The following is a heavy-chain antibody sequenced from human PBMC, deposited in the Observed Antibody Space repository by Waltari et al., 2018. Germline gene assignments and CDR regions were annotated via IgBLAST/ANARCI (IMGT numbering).Heavy chain of an antibody. CDR1: GGSISSSSYY. D-gene: IGHD4-4*01. V-gene: IGHV4-39*01. J-gene: IGHJ5*02. Sequence: QLQLQESGPGLVKPSETLSLTCTVSGGSISSSSYYWGWIRQPPGKGLEWIGSIYYSGSTYYNPSLKSRVTISVDTSKNQFSLKLSSVTAADTAVYYCARALQVTTVTALINWFDPWGQGTLVTVSS. CDR2: IYYSGST. CDR3: ARALQVTTVTALINWFDP.